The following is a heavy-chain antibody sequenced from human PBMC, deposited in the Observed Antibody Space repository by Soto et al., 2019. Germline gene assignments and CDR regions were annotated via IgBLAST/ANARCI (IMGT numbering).Heavy chain of an antibody. J-gene: IGHJ5*02. CDR2: IYYTGRT. Sequence: QVQLQESGPRLVKPSQTLSLTCTVSGASLHIGGYYWAWIRQHPGKGLEWIGYIYYTGRTYYNPSLESRVSMSVDRSRNQFSLNLSSVTVADTAVYFCARDGTSSTNRFDPWGQGTLVTVSS. CDR1: GASLHIGGYY. CDR3: ARDGTSSTNRFDP. D-gene: IGHD2-2*01. V-gene: IGHV4-31*03.